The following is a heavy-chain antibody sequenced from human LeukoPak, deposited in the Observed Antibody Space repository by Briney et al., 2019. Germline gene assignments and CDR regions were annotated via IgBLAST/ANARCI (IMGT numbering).Heavy chain of an antibody. CDR2: ISAYNGNT. J-gene: IGHJ3*02. CDR1: GYTFTSYG. V-gene: IGHV1-18*01. Sequence: ASVKVSCKASGYTFTSYGISWVRQAPGQGLEWMGWISAYNGNTNYAQKLQGRVTMTTDTSTGTAYMELRSLRSDDTAVYYCARGRGIPSITIFGVVPMRAFDIWGQGTMVTVSS. D-gene: IGHD3-3*01. CDR3: ARGRGIPSITIFGVVPMRAFDI.